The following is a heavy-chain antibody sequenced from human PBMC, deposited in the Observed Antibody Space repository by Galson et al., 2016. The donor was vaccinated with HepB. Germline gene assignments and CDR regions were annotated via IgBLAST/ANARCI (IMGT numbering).Heavy chain of an antibody. Sequence: SETLSLTCTVSGGSISSYYWSWIRQPPGKGLEWIGYIYYSGSTNYNPSLKSRVTISVDTSKNQFSLKLSSVTAADTAVYYCARDGSGYQGAYYYGMDVWGQGTTVTVSS. CDR3: ARDGSGYQGAYYYGMDV. J-gene: IGHJ6*02. CDR1: GGSISSYY. CDR2: IYYSGST. D-gene: IGHD3-22*01. V-gene: IGHV4-59*01.